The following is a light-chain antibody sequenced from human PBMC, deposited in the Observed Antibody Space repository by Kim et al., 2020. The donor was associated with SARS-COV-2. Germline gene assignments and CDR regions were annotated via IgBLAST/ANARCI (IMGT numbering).Light chain of an antibody. CDR1: QSVNNW. J-gene: IGKJ1*01. Sequence: DIQMTQSPSTLSESVGDSVTITCRASQSVNNWLAWYRQRPGKVPELLIYDVSSLEFGVPSRFSGNGYGTDFTLTIASLQPADLGTYYCHKYSKSPPWTFGQGTKVDIK. CDR2: DVS. V-gene: IGKV1-5*01. CDR3: HKYSKSPPWT.